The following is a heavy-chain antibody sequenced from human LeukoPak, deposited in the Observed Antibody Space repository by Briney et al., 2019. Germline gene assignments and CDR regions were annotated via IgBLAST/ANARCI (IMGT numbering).Heavy chain of an antibody. V-gene: IGHV3-30*02. J-gene: IGHJ5*02. CDR1: GFIFSSYG. CDR2: ISYDGNMK. D-gene: IGHD2-2*01. Sequence: PGGSLRLSCAASGFIFSSYGMHWVRQAPGKGLEWVAYISYDGNMKDYADSVKGRFTVSRDNSKNTLYLQMNSLRAEDTAVYYCARDSGPTYCSSTSCYWRSDWFDPWGQGTLVTVSS. CDR3: ARDSGPTYCSSTSCYWRSDWFDP.